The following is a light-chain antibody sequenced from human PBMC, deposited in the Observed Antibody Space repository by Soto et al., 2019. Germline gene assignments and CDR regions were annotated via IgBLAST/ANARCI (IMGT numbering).Light chain of an antibody. V-gene: IGKV3-20*01. Sequence: EIVLAQSPGTLSLSPGERATLSCRASQSVSSNYLAWYQQKPGQAPRLLIYGASSRATGVPDRFSGSGSGTDFTLTISRLEPEDFAVYSCQHYGTSRVTFGPGTKVDIK. CDR3: QHYGTSRVT. CDR2: GAS. J-gene: IGKJ3*01. CDR1: QSVSSNY.